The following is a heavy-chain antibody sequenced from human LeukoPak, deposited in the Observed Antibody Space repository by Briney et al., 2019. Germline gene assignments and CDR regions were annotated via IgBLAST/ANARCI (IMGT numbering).Heavy chain of an antibody. J-gene: IGHJ4*02. CDR3: ARAVADFDY. CDR2: ISGSGGST. V-gene: IGHV3-23*01. D-gene: IGHD6-19*01. Sequence: TGGSLRLSCAASGFTFSSYAMSWVRQAPGKGLEWVSAISGSGGSTYYADSVKGRFTISRDNAKNTLYLQMNSLRAEDTAVYYCARAVADFDYWGQGTLVTVSS. CDR1: GFTFSSYA.